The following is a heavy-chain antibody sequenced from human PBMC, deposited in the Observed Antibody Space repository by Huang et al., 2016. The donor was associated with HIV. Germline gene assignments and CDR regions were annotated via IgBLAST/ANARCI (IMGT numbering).Heavy chain of an antibody. Sequence: EVQLVESGGGLVQPGRSLRLPCSASGFTFYDYAMHWVRQAPGRGGDWVSGMSGDSGSIGYADSVKGRFTMSRDNAKNALYLQMNSLRAEDTALYYCAEDMNPSIILRSDYYYYGMDVWGQGTTVTVSS. CDR2: MSGDSGSI. V-gene: IGHV3-9*01. J-gene: IGHJ6*02. D-gene: IGHD3-3*01. CDR1: GFTFYDYA. CDR3: AEDMNPSIILRSDYYYYGMDV.